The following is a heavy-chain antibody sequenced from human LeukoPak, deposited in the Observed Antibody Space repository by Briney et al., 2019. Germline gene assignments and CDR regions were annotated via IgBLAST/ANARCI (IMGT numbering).Heavy chain of an antibody. D-gene: IGHD6-19*01. Sequence: GGSLRLSCAASGFTFRSYWMTWVRQAPGKGLEWVANIKEDGADKYYVDSVRGRFTISRDNAKNSLYLQMNSLRDEDTAVYYCARSRAVALWGQGTLVIVSS. CDR3: ARSRAVAL. CDR2: IKEDGADK. V-gene: IGHV3-7*04. J-gene: IGHJ4*02. CDR1: GFTFRSYW.